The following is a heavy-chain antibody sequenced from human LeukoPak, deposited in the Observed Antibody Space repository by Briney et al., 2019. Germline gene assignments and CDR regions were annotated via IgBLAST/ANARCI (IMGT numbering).Heavy chain of an antibody. CDR1: GFTFDDYW. CDR2: INQDGSEK. V-gene: IGHV3-7*01. J-gene: IGHJ4*02. CDR3: ARERIVGATGFDY. Sequence: GGSLRLSCGASGFTFDDYWMSWVRQAPGQGLEWVANINQDGSEKYYLDSAKGRFTISRDNARNSLYLQVNSLRAEDTAVYYCARERIVGATGFDYWGQGALVTVSS. D-gene: IGHD1-26*01.